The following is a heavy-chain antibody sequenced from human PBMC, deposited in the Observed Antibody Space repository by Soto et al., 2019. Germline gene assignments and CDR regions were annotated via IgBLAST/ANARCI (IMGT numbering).Heavy chain of an antibody. D-gene: IGHD6-13*01. CDR3: AGGGSSWYYSYGMDV. Sequence: QVQLVQSGAEVKKPGPSVKVSCKASGGTFSSYAISWVRQAPGQGLEWMGGIIPIFGTANYAQKFQGRVTITADESTSTVYMELRSLRSEYTGVYYCAGGGSSWYYSYGMDVWGQGTTVTVSS. CDR2: IIPIFGTA. CDR1: GGTFSSYA. J-gene: IGHJ6*02. V-gene: IGHV1-69*12.